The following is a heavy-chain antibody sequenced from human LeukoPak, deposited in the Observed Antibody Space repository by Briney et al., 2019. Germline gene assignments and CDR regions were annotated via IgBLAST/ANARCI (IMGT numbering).Heavy chain of an antibody. CDR2: INPNSGGT. CDR1: GYTFTGYY. J-gene: IGHJ3*02. D-gene: IGHD3-22*01. V-gene: IGHV1-2*02. Sequence: ASVKVSCTASGYTFTGYYMHWVRQAPGQGLELIGWINPNSGGTNYAQKFQGRVTMTRDTSISTAYKELSRLRSDDTAVYYCARDGSSGYDAFDIWGQGTMVTVSS. CDR3: ARDGSSGYDAFDI.